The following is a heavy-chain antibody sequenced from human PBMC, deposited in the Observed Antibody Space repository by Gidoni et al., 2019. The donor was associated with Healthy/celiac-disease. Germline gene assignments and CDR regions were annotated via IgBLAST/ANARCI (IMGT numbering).Heavy chain of an antibody. CDR1: GFNFSSYA. Sequence: EVQLVESGGGLVQPGGSLRLSCSASGFNFSSYAMHLVRQAPGKGLEYVSAISSNGGSTYYADSVKGRFTISRDNSKNTLYLQMSSLRAEDTAVYYCVKDGPGGIADYWGQGTLVTVSS. CDR3: VKDGPGGIADY. D-gene: IGHD6-13*01. J-gene: IGHJ4*02. V-gene: IGHV3-64D*06. CDR2: ISSNGGST.